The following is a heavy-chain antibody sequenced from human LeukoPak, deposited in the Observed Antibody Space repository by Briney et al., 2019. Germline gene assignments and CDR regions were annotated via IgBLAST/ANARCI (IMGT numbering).Heavy chain of an antibody. CDR2: IYYSGST. Sequence: PSETLSLTCTVSGDSVSSSSYYWGWIRQPPGKGLEWIGSIYYSGSTYYNPSLKSRVTISVDTSKNQFSLKLSSVTAADTAVYYCARAPDVGTVAAPRFDPWGQGTLVTVSS. CDR1: GDSVSSSSYY. V-gene: IGHV4-39*07. J-gene: IGHJ5*02. CDR3: ARAPDVGTVAAPRFDP. D-gene: IGHD6-19*01.